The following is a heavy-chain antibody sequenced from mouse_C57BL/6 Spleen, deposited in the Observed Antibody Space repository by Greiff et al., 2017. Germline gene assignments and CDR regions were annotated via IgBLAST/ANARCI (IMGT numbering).Heavy chain of an antibody. CDR2: IDPSDSET. CDR1: GYTFTSYW. V-gene: IGHV1-52*01. D-gene: IGHD2-4*01. J-gene: IGHJ1*03. Sequence: VQLQQPGAELVRPGSSVKLSCKASGYTFTSYWMHWVKQRPIQGLEWIGNIDPSDSETHYNQKFKDKATLTVDKSSSTAYMQLSSLTSEDSAVXYCARSGDYPYWYFDVWGTGTTVTVSS. CDR3: ARSGDYPYWYFDV.